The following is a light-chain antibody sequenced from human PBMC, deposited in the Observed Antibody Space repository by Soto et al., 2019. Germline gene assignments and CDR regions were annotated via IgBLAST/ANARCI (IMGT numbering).Light chain of an antibody. CDR2: SNN. CDR3: VAWDDSLNGPV. CDR1: SSNIGSST. Sequence: QSVLTQPPSASGTPGQRVTISCSGSSSNIGSSTVNWYQQLPGTAPKLLIYSNNLRPSGVPDRFSASQSGTSASLAISGLQSEDEADYYCVAWDDSLNGPVFGGGTKLTVL. V-gene: IGLV1-44*01. J-gene: IGLJ2*01.